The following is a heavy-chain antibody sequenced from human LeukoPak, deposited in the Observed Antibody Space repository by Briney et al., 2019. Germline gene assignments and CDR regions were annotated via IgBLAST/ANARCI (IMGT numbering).Heavy chain of an antibody. CDR1: GYSISSGYF. CDR2: INHSGST. V-gene: IGHV4-38-2*02. J-gene: IGHJ3*02. D-gene: IGHD5-18*01. CDR3: ARGHTAMVKVGAFDI. Sequence: SETLSLTCTVSGYSISSGYFWGWIRQPPGKGLEWIGEINHSGSTNYNPSLKSRVTISVDTSKNQFSLKLSSVTAADTAVYYCARGHTAMVKVGAFDIWGQGTMVTVSS.